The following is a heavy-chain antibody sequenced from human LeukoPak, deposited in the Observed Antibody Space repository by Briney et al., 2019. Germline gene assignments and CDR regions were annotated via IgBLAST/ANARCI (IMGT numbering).Heavy chain of an antibody. V-gene: IGHV3-7*05. CDR1: GFTFSSSW. D-gene: IGHD3-22*01. J-gene: IGHJ3*02. Sequence: GGSLRLSCAASGFTFSSSWMSWVRQAPGKGLEWVANMKQDGSEKYYVNSVKGRFTISRDNAKNSLYLQMISLRAEDTAVYYCAREGGSYDSSGYYQAYDAFDIWGQGTMVTVSS. CDR2: MKQDGSEK. CDR3: AREGGSYDSSGYYQAYDAFDI.